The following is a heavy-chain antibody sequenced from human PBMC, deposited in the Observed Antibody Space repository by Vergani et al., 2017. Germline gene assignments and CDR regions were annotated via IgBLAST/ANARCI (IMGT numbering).Heavy chain of an antibody. Sequence: QLQLQESGPGLVKPLATLSLTCSVSGASIRSSNYYWGWIRQPPGKALELIASIYYSGSTYYNPSLKSRVTISVDTSKNQFSLKLSSVTAADTAVYFCARHATVEWLVKLGWIDPWGQGILVTVSS. CDR3: ARHATVEWLVKLGWIDP. CDR2: IYYSGST. J-gene: IGHJ5*02. D-gene: IGHD6-19*01. CDR1: GASIRSSNYY. V-gene: IGHV4-39*01.